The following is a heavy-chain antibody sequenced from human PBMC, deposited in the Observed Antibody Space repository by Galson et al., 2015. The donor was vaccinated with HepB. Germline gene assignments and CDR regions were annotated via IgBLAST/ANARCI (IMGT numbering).Heavy chain of an antibody. Sequence: SLRLSCAASGFTFSSYSMNWVRQAPGKGLEWVSSISSSSSYIYYADSVKGRFTISRDNAKNSLYLQMNSLRAEDTAVYYCARDAEGGWFDPWGQGTLVTVSS. CDR1: GFTFSSYS. D-gene: IGHD1-14*01. J-gene: IGHJ5*02. CDR3: ARDAEGGWFDP. CDR2: ISSSSSYI. V-gene: IGHV3-21*01.